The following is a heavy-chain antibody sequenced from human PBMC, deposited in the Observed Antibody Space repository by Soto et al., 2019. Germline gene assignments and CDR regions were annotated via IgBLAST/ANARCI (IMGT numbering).Heavy chain of an antibody. J-gene: IGHJ4*02. D-gene: IGHD4-4*01. V-gene: IGHV3-11*06. Sequence: GSLRLSCAASGFTFSNYYMSWIRHVPGKGLEWLSYISITSSHIDYADSVKGRFTISRDNAKSSLYLEMNNLRAEDTAVYYCARDGMMTPDYFDYWGQGTLVTVSS. CDR2: ISITSSHI. CDR3: ARDGMMTPDYFDY. CDR1: GFTFSNYY.